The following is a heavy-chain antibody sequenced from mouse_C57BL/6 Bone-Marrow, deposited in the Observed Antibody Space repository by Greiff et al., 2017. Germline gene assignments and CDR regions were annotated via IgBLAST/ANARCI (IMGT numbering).Heavy chain of an antibody. CDR3: ARREVTTWFAY. J-gene: IGHJ3*01. V-gene: IGHV1-64*01. CDR2: IHPNSGST. Sequence: QVQLQQPGAELVKPGASVKLSCKASGYTFTSYWMHWVKQRPGQGLEWIGMIHPNSGSTNYNEKFKSKATLTVDKSSSTAYMQLSSLTSEDSAVYYCARREVTTWFAYWGQGTLVTVSA. D-gene: IGHD2-2*01. CDR1: GYTFTSYW.